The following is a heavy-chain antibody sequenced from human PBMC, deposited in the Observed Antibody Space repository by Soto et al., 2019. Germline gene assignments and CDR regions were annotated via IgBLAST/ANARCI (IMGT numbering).Heavy chain of an antibody. J-gene: IGHJ4*02. CDR2: ISYDGSNK. CDR1: GFTFSSYA. D-gene: IGHD4-17*01. Sequence: QVQLVESGGGVVQPGRSLRLSCAASGFTFSSYAMHWVRQAPGKGLEWVAVISYDGSNKYYADSVKGRFTISRDNSKNTLELQMNSLRAEDTAVYYCARDRPARNDYGDLDTGYWGQGTLVTVSS. V-gene: IGHV3-30-3*01. CDR3: ARDRPARNDYGDLDTGY.